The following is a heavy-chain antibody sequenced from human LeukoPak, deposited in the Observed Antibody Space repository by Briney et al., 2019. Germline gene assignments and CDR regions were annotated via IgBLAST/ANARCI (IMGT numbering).Heavy chain of an antibody. J-gene: IGHJ6*03. CDR2: INPNSGNT. CDR3: ARVGYGGNSYYYYYYMDV. Sequence: ASVKVSCKASGYTFTGYFMHWVRQAPGQGLEWMGWINPNSGNTGYAQKFQGRVTITRNTSISTAYMELSSLRSEDTAVYYCARVGYGGNSYYYYYYMDVWGKGTTVTVSS. D-gene: IGHD4-23*01. V-gene: IGHV1-8*03. CDR1: GYTFTGYF.